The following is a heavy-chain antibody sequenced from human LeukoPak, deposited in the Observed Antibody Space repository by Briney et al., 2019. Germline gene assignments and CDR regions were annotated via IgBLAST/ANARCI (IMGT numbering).Heavy chain of an antibody. Sequence: GGSLRLSCAASGFTFSSYAMSWVRQAPGKGLEWVSAISGSGGSTYYADSVKGRFTISRDNSKNTLYLQMNSLRAEDTAVYYCAKGSNFWNGYHYFDYWGQGTLVTVSS. D-gene: IGHD3-3*01. CDR3: AKGSNFWNGYHYFDY. J-gene: IGHJ4*02. CDR1: GFTFSSYA. CDR2: ISGSGGST. V-gene: IGHV3-23*01.